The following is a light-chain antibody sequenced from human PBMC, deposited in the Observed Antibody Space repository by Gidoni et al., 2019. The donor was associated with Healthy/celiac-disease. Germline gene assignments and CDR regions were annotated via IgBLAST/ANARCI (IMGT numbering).Light chain of an antibody. CDR1: SLRSYY. V-gene: IGLV3-19*01. Sequence: SSELTQDPAVPVALGQTVRITCQGDSLRSYYASWYQQNPAQAPVLVIYGKNNRPSGIPDRFSGSSSGNTASLTITGAQAEDEADYYCNSRDSSGNHLDVVFGGGTKLTVL. CDR2: GKN. J-gene: IGLJ2*01. CDR3: NSRDSSGNHLDVV.